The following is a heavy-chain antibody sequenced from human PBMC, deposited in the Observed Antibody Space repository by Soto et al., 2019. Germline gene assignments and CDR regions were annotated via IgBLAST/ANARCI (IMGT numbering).Heavy chain of an antibody. CDR2: INYSGST. Sequence: LETKSVTCSVAGGSIRSYCWSWIRQHPGKGLEWIGYINYSGSTNYNPSLKSRVFISIGTSNNQFFLELTSVTAADTAVYYCARAAHYYDSSGPSGMDVWGQGTTVTVSS. D-gene: IGHD3-22*01. V-gene: IGHV4-59*12. CDR1: GGSIRSYC. J-gene: IGHJ6*02. CDR3: ARAAHYYDSSGPSGMDV.